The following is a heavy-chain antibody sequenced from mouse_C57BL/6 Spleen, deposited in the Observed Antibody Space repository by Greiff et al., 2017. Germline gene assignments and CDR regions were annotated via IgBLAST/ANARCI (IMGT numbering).Heavy chain of an antibody. CDR1: GYTFTSYW. V-gene: IGHV1-69*01. CDR2: IDPSDSYT. D-gene: IGHD4-1*01. CDR3: ARSWDTFDY. Sequence: QVQLQQPGAELVMPGASVKLSCKASGYTFTSYWMHWVKQRPGQGLEWIGEIDPSDSYTNYNQKFKGKSTLNVDKSSSTAYMQLSSLTSEDSAVYYCARSWDTFDYWGQGTTLTVSS. J-gene: IGHJ2*01.